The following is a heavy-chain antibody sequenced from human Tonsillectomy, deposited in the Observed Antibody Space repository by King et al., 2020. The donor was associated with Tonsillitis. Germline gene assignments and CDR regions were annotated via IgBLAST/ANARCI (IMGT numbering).Heavy chain of an antibody. Sequence: VQLVESGAEVKKPRESLRISCKGSGYSFTSYWISWVRQMPGKGLEWMGRIDPSDSYTNYSPSFQGHVTISADKSISTAYLQWSSLKASDTAMYYCACGWHPAIDSAFDIWGQGTMVTVSS. J-gene: IGHJ3*02. D-gene: IGHD6-19*01. V-gene: IGHV5-10-1*03. CDR2: IDPSDSYT. CDR1: GYSFTSYW. CDR3: ACGWHPAIDSAFDI.